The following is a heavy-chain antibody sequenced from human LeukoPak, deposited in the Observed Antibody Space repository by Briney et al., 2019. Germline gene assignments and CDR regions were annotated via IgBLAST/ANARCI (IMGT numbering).Heavy chain of an antibody. CDR2: IYYSGSI. Sequence: SSETLSLTCTVSGYSISSSNWWGWIRQPPGKGLEWIGYIYYSGSIYYNPSLKNRVTMPVDTSKNQFALKLNALTPVDPALVDCARMFTPMNYFDYWGQGTLVTVSS. J-gene: IGHJ4*02. V-gene: IGHV4-28*05. CDR3: ARMFTPMNYFDY. CDR1: GYSISSSNW.